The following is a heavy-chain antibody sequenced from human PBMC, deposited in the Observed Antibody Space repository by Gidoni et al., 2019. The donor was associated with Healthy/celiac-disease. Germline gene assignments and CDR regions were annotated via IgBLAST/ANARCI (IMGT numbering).Heavy chain of an antibody. CDR2: ISSSSSTI. Sequence: EVQLVESGGGLVQPGGSLRLSCAASGFTFSRYSMNWVRQAPGKGLEWVSYISSSSSTIYYADSVKGRFTISRDNAKNSLYLQMNSLRAEDTAVYYCARDSEYYYGSGDAFDIWGQGTMVTVSS. D-gene: IGHD3-10*01. CDR3: ARDSEYYYGSGDAFDI. V-gene: IGHV3-48*01. CDR1: GFTFSRYS. J-gene: IGHJ3*02.